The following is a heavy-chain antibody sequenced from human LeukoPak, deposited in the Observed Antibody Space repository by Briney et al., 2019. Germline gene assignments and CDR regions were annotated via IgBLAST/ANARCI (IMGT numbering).Heavy chain of an antibody. J-gene: IGHJ6*03. Sequence: PSETLSLTCIVSGGSFNSRNYYWGWIRQPPGQGLEWIGHISDDENTHSNPSLKSRVTISVDSSKDQLSLNLLSVTAADTAVYYCVGLRDFGTLHFYFYMDVWGKGTTVTVS. V-gene: IGHV4-39*01. CDR1: GGSFNSRNYY. D-gene: IGHD1-1*01. CDR2: ISDDENT. CDR3: VGLRDFGTLHFYFYMDV.